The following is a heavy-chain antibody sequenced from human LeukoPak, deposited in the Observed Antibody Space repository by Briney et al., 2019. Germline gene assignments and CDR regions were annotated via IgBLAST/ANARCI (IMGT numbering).Heavy chain of an antibody. V-gene: IGHV3-23*01. CDR2: ISGSGGST. CDR3: AKGTAYDILTGYSY. Sequence: PGGSLRLSCAASGLTFSSYAMSWVRQAPGKGLEWVSAISGSGGSTYYAVSVKGRFTISRDNSKNTLYLQMNSLRAEDTAVYYCAKGTAYDILTGYSYWGQGTLVTVSS. CDR1: GLTFSSYA. D-gene: IGHD3-9*01. J-gene: IGHJ4*02.